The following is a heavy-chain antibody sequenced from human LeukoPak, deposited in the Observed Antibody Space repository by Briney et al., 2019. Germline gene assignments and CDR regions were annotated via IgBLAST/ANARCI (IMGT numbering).Heavy chain of an antibody. Sequence: SETLSLTCAVYGGSFCGYYWRWIRQPPGKGLEGIGEINHSGSTNSNPSLRSRVTISVDTSKNQFSLKLSSVTAADTAVYCCARLAVAGGGDYWGQGTLVTVSS. J-gene: IGHJ4*02. D-gene: IGHD6-19*01. CDR3: ARLAVAGGGDY. V-gene: IGHV4-34*01. CDR2: INHSGST. CDR1: GGSFCGYY.